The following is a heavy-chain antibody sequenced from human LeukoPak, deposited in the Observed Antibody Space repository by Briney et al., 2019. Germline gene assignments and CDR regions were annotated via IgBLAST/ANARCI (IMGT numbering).Heavy chain of an antibody. CDR1: GFTFDDYA. J-gene: IGHJ5*01. Sequence: GGSLRLSCAASGFTFDDYAMHWVRQAPGKGLEWVSLITWDGGSTYYADSVKGRFTISRDNSKNSLYLQMNSLRAEDTAVYYCAKDDNWLQFESWGQGTLVTVSS. V-gene: IGHV3-43D*03. D-gene: IGHD5-24*01. CDR2: ITWDGGST. CDR3: AKDDNWLQFES.